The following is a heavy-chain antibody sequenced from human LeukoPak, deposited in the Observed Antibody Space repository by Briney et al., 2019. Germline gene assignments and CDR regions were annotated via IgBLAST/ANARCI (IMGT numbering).Heavy chain of an antibody. V-gene: IGHV3-30*18. CDR3: AKEGSDDGSGSTSDY. D-gene: IGHD3-10*01. CDR1: GFTFSSYG. J-gene: IGHJ4*02. CDR2: ISYDGSNK. Sequence: GGSLRLSCAASGFTFSSYGMHWVRQAPGKGLEWVAVISYDGSNKYYADSVKGRFTIFRDNSKNTLYLQMNSLRAEDTAVYYCAKEGSDDGSGSTSDYWGQGTLVTVSS.